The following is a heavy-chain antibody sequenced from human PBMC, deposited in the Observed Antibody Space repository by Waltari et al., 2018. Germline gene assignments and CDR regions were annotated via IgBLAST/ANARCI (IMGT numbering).Heavy chain of an antibody. J-gene: IGHJ3*02. CDR2: ISWNSGSI. CDR3: AKEGSSGRRGAFDI. D-gene: IGHD2-15*01. CDR1: GFTFDDYA. Sequence: EVQLVESGGGLVQPGRSLRLYCAASGFTFDDYAMHWVRQAPGKGLEWVSGISWNSGSIGYADSVKGRFTISRDNAKNSLYLQMNSLRAEDTALYYCAKEGSSGRRGAFDIWGQGTMVTVSS. V-gene: IGHV3-9*01.